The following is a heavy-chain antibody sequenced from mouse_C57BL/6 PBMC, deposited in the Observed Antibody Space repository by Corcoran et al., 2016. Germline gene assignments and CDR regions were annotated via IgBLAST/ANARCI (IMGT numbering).Heavy chain of an antibody. Sequence: EVQLQQSGPELVKPGASVKISCKASGYTFTDYYMNWVKQSHGKSLEWIGDINPNNGGTSYNQKFKGKATLTVDKSSSTAYMELRSLTSEDSAVYDCARGSTAWFAHWGQGTLVTVSA. J-gene: IGHJ3*01. CDR3: ARGSTAWFAH. D-gene: IGHD1-2*01. CDR1: GYTFTDYY. V-gene: IGHV1-26*01. CDR2: INPNNGGT.